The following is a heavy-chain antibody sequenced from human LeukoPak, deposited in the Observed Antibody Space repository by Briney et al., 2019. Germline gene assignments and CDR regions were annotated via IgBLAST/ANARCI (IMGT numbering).Heavy chain of an antibody. J-gene: IGHJ4*02. CDR2: ISGSGGST. D-gene: IGHD3-22*01. CDR1: GFTFSSYA. Sequence: GGSLRLSCAASGFTFSSYAMSWVRQAPGKGLEWVSAISGSGGSTYYADSVKGRFTISRDNSKNTLYLQMNSLRVEDTAVYYCAKSVIVVVITTLDYWGQGTLVTVSS. CDR3: AKSVIVVVITTLDY. V-gene: IGHV3-23*01.